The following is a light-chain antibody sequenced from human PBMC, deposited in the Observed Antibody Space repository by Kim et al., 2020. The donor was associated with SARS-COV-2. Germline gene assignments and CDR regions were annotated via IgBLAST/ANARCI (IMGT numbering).Light chain of an antibody. V-gene: IGLV2-11*01. CDR2: DVS. CDR3: CSFAGSHYV. CDR1: SGDVGGYNY. J-gene: IGLJ1*01. Sequence: PEKTFTASSTGTSGDVGGYNYVYWYQQHADNAPNLIIYDVSMRPSGVPDHFSGSKSGDTASLTISGLQAEDEADYYCCSFAGSHYVFGTGTKVTVL.